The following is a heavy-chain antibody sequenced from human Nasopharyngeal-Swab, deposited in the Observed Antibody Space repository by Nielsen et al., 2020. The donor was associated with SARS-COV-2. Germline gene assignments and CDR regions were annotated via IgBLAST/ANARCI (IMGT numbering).Heavy chain of an antibody. CDR3: ARTRYYDSSGYYPDY. V-gene: IGHV3-21*01. Sequence: GGSLRLSCAASGFTFSSYSMNWVRQAPGKGLEWVSSSSSRSGYIYYADSVEGRFTISRDNAKNSLYLQMHSLRAEDTAVYYCARTRYYDSSGYYPDYWGQGTLVTVSS. D-gene: IGHD3-22*01. CDR1: GFTFSSYS. J-gene: IGHJ4*02. CDR2: SSSRSGYI.